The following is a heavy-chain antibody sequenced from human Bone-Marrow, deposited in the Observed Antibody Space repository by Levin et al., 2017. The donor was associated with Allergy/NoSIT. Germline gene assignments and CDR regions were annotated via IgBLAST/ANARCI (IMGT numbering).Heavy chain of an antibody. J-gene: IGHJ6*03. CDR3: ARGRSSSHYYYYYYMDV. D-gene: IGHD2-2*01. Sequence: SETLSLTCAVYGGSFSGYYWSWIRQPPGKGLEWIGEVTHSGSTNYNPSLKSRVTISVDTSKNQFSLKLSSVTAADTAVYYCARGRSSSHYYYYYYMDVWGKGTTVTVSS. CDR1: GGSFSGYY. V-gene: IGHV4-34*01. CDR2: VTHSGST.